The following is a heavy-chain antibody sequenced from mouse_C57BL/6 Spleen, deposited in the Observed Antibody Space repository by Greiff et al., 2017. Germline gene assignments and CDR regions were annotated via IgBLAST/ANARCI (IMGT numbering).Heavy chain of an antibody. CDR2: ISSGSSTI. D-gene: IGHD2-3*01. CDR1: GFTFSDYG. V-gene: IGHV5-17*01. J-gene: IGHJ3*01. Sequence: SGGGLVKPGGSLKLSCAASGFTFSDYGMHWVRQAPEKGLEWVAYISSGSSTIYYADTVKGRFTISRDNAKNTLFLQMTSLRSEDTAMYYCAREGGYDGYYDFAYWGQGTLVTVSA. CDR3: AREGGYDGYYDFAY.